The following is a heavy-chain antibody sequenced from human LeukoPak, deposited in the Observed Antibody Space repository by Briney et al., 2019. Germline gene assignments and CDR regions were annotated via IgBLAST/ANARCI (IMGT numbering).Heavy chain of an antibody. Sequence: SQTLSLTCTVSGGSISSGSYYWSWIRQPAGKGLEWIGRIYTSGSNNYNPSLKSRVTISVDTSKNQFSLKLSSVTAADTAVYYCARDRPWRGGNGYWGQGTLVTVSS. CDR3: ARDRPWRGGNGY. J-gene: IGHJ4*02. CDR1: GGSISSGSYY. V-gene: IGHV4-61*02. D-gene: IGHD4-23*01. CDR2: IYTSGSN.